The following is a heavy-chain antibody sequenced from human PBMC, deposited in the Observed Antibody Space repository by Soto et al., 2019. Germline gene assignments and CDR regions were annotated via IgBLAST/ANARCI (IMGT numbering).Heavy chain of an antibody. D-gene: IGHD6-13*01. V-gene: IGHV3-30*18. J-gene: IGHJ4*02. CDR3: VKDKGAAAGFDY. Sequence: QVHLVESGGGVVQPGRSLRLSCAASGFTFSNNGMHWVRQAPGKGLEWMGVISYEGSEKYYAGSVKGRFTISRDNSKNTLYLQMDTRRAGDTAIYYCVKDKGAAAGFDYWGQGILVTVSS. CDR1: GFTFSNNG. CDR2: ISYEGSEK.